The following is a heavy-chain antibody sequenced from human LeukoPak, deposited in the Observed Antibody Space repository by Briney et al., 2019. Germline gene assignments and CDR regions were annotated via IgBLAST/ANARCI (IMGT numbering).Heavy chain of an antibody. V-gene: IGHV4-39*01. J-gene: IGHJ4*02. CDR2: IYYSGST. Sequence: SETLSLTCTVSGGSISSSSYYWGWIRQPPGKGLEWIGSIYYSGSTYYNPSLKSRVTISVDTSKNQFSLKLSSVTAADTAVYYCARHTVYGDYAHFDYWGQGTLVTVSS. D-gene: IGHD4-17*01. CDR1: GGSISSSSYY. CDR3: ARHTVYGDYAHFDY.